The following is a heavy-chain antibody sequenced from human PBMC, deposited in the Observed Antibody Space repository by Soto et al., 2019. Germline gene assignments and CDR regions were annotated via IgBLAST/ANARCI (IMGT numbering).Heavy chain of an antibody. J-gene: IGHJ5*01. CDR2: IYKSATT. CDR1: GDSISTVDYF. V-gene: IGHV4-30-4*01. CDR3: ARGRYCLTGRCFPNWFDS. Sequence: LSLTCSVSGDSISTVDYFWAWIRQPPGQALEYIGYIYKSATTYYNPSFESRVAISLDTSKSQFSLNVTSVTAADTAVYFCARGRYCLTGRCFPNWFDSWGQGTLVTVSS. D-gene: IGHD2-15*01.